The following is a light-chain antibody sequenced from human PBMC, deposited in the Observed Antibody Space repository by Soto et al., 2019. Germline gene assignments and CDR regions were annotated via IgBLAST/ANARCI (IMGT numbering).Light chain of an antibody. Sequence: IVMTQSPATLSVSPGERATLSCRASERIDNKLAWYQQRPGQAPGLLIYGTSIRATGIPARFSGSGSGTEFTLTISGLQSEDFGVYYCQQYKDWRTFGQGTNVEIK. CDR1: ERIDNK. CDR3: QQYKDWRT. J-gene: IGKJ1*01. CDR2: GTS. V-gene: IGKV3-15*01.